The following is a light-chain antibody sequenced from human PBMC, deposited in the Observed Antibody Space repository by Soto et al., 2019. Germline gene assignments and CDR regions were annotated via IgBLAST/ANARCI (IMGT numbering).Light chain of an antibody. Sequence: DIQMTQSPSTLSASVGGRVTITCRASQSIGSWLAWYQQKPGKAPKLLIYDASSLERGVPSRFSGAGSGTEFTLTIASLQPDDFATYYCQQYENFSGTLGPGTKVDIK. CDR2: DAS. V-gene: IGKV1-5*01. J-gene: IGKJ1*01. CDR3: QQYENFSGT. CDR1: QSIGSW.